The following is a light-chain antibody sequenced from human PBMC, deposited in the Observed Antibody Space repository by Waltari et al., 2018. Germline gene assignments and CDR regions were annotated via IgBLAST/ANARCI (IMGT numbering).Light chain of an antibody. V-gene: IGLV2-18*02. CDR1: SSDVGSYNR. Sequence: QSALTQPPSVSGSPGQSVTISCTGTSSDVGSYNRVSWYQQPPDTAPKLILYEVSDRPAWDPDRFSGSKSANTAFLTISGLQAEDEADYFCSSYTSSSTWVFGTGTKVTVL. J-gene: IGLJ1*01. CDR3: SSYTSSSTWV. CDR2: EVS.